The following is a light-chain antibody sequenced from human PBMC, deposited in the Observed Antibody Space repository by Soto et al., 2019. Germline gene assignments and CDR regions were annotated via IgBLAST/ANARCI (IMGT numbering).Light chain of an antibody. CDR2: GSS. J-gene: IGKJ2*01. V-gene: IGKV3-20*01. CDR1: QSASNNY. CDR3: QQYGSSPPYT. Sequence: EVVLTQSPGTLSLSPGERATLSCRASQSASNNYLGWYQQRPGQSPKLLIFGSSDRATGIPDRFGGSGSGTDFTPTINSLEPEDFAVYYCQQYGSSPPYTLGQGTKLEIK.